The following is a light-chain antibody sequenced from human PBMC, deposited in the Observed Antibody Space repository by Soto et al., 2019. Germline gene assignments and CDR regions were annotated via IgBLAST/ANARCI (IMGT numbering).Light chain of an antibody. J-gene: IGLJ1*01. V-gene: IGLV1-44*01. Sequence: QSVLTQPPSASGTPGQRATISCCGSNSNIGSDIVNCYQLLPGAAPEVLINTTNQRPSGVPERFSGSKSGASASLAISGLQSEDEANSSCATWDGGLSGPFVFGTGTKATV. CDR3: ATWDGGLSGPFV. CDR1: NSNIGSDI. CDR2: TTN.